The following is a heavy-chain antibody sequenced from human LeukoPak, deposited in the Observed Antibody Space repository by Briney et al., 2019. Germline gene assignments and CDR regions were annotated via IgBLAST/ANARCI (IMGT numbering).Heavy chain of an antibody. CDR1: GDSIRSHY. CDR2: IYHTGNT. J-gene: IGHJ4*02. D-gene: IGHD2-15*01. Sequence: SETLSLTCTVFGDSIRSHYWSWIRQSPGKGLEWIGNIYHTGNTSYNPSLKSRVTMSVDTSKNQFSLKLSSVTAADTAVYYCGKEIMRGWYVDFWGQGTLVTVSS. CDR3: GKEIMRGWYVDF. V-gene: IGHV4-59*11.